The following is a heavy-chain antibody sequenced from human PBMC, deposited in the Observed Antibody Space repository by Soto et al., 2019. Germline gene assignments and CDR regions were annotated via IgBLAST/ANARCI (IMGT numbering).Heavy chain of an antibody. CDR2: IYYSGST. D-gene: IGHD3-3*01. CDR1: GGSISSYY. V-gene: IGHV4-59*08. J-gene: IGHJ5*02. Sequence: SETLSLTCTVSGGSISSYYWSWIRQPPGKGLEWIGYIYYSGSTNYNPSLKSRVTISVDTSKNQFSLKLSSVTAADTAVYYCARHRAVYYDFWSGSHNWFDPWGQGTPVTVS. CDR3: ARHRAVYYDFWSGSHNWFDP.